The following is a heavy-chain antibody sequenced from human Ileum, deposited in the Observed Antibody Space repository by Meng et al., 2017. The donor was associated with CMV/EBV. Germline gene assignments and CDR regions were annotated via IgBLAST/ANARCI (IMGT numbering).Heavy chain of an antibody. V-gene: IGHV1-69*05. D-gene: IGHD6-25*01. CDR2: ISPLSGTT. CDR3: ARASVGGAAFVEF. CDR1: RSTLPSEA. J-gene: IGHJ4*02. Sequence: KAARSTLPSEAGRWVRQAPGEGLEWVGQISPLSGTTNYEQRFQDRVTITTDESTTEVYMELSGLRSDDTDVYYCARASVGGAAFVEFWGQGNLVTVS.